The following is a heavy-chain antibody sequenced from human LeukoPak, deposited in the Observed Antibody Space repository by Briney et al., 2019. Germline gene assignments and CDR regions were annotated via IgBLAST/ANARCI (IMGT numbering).Heavy chain of an antibody. CDR3: ARGQQLVD. D-gene: IGHD6-13*01. CDR1: GFTFSSYW. J-gene: IGHJ4*02. V-gene: IGHV3-74*01. Sequence: GGSLRLSCAASGFTFSSYWMHWVRQAPGKGLVWVSRNDGSSTSYAESVKGRFTVSRDNAKNTLYLQMNSLRAEDTAVYYCARGQQLVDWGQGTLVTVSS. CDR2: NDGSST.